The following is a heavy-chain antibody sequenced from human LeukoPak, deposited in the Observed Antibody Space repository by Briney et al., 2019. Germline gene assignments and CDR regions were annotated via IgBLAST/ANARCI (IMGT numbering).Heavy chain of an antibody. Sequence: GGSLRLSCAASGFTFSSYAMSWVRQAPGKGLEWVSAISGSGGSTYYADSVKGRFAISRDNSKNTLYLQMNSLRAEDTAVYYCAKDITGVTIFGVVDWYFDLWGRGTLVTVSS. CDR2: ISGSGGST. J-gene: IGHJ2*01. D-gene: IGHD3-3*01. CDR1: GFTFSSYA. CDR3: AKDITGVTIFGVVDWYFDL. V-gene: IGHV3-23*01.